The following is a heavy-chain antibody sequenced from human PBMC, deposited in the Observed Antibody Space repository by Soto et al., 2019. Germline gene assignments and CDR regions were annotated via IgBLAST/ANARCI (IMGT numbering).Heavy chain of an antibody. Sequence: EVQLVESGGDLVQPGGSLRLSCAASGFTVSSNYMSWVRQAPGKGLEWVSVIYSGGSTYYADSVKGRFTISRDNSKNTLYLQMNSLRAEDTAVYYCARLDIVATGDAFDIWGQGTMVTVSS. CDR1: GFTVSSNY. CDR3: ARLDIVATGDAFDI. V-gene: IGHV3-66*01. CDR2: IYSGGST. J-gene: IGHJ3*02. D-gene: IGHD5-12*01.